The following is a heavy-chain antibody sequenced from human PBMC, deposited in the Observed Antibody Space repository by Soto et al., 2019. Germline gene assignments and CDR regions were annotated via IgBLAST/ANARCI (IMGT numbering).Heavy chain of an antibody. Sequence: GASVKVSCKASGFTFTSSAMQWVRQARGQRLEWIGCIVVGSGNTNYAQKFQERVTITRDMSTSTAYMQLSSLRSDDTAVYYCAKSTDTFKDDYWGQGTLVTVSS. J-gene: IGHJ4*02. D-gene: IGHD3-16*01. CDR1: GFTFTSSA. CDR2: IVVGSGNT. CDR3: AKSTDTFKDDY. V-gene: IGHV1-58*02.